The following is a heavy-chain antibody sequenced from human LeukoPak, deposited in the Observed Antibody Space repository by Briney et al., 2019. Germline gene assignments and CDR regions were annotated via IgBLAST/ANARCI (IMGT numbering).Heavy chain of an antibody. CDR3: AKASPAPLRYRYGPYYFDY. D-gene: IGHD5-18*01. CDR1: GFTFSSYG. Sequence: GGSLRLSCAASGFTFSSYGMHWVRQAPGKGLGWVAVISYDGSIKYYADSVKGRFISPTVNSKKTLCLETNSLREEGTVVYYCAKASPAPLRYRYGPYYFDYWAQRTLVTVSS. V-gene: IGHV3-30*18. CDR2: ISYDGSIK. J-gene: IGHJ4*02.